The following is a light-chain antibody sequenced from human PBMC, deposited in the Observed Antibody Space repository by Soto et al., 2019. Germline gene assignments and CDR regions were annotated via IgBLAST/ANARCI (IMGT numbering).Light chain of an antibody. Sequence: DFRMTQSPSTLSASVGDRVTISCRASQSIRRWLAWYQQKPGRAPKLLIYDVSSLKSGVPSRFSGSGSGTEFTLTISSLQPDDFATYYCQQYNSYSITFGQGTRLEIK. V-gene: IGKV1-5*01. CDR1: QSIRRW. CDR3: QQYNSYSIT. J-gene: IGKJ5*01. CDR2: DVS.